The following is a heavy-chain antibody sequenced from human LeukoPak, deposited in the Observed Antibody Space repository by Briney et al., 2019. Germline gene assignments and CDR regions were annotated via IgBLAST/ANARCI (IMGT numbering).Heavy chain of an antibody. CDR2: ISGGGGST. V-gene: IGHV3-23*01. CDR3: AKEHCSGGSCYSDY. J-gene: IGHJ4*02. Sequence: GGSLRLSCAASGFTFSSYAMSWVRQAPGKGLEWVSAISGGGGSTYYADSVKGRFTISRDNSKNTLYLQMNSLRAEDTAVYYCAKEHCSGGSCYSDYWGQGTLVTVSS. D-gene: IGHD2-15*01. CDR1: GFTFSSYA.